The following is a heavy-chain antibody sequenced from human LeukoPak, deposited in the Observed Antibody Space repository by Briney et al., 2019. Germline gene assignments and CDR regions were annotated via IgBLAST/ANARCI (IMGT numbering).Heavy chain of an antibody. CDR1: GGSISSYY. J-gene: IGHJ4*02. CDR3: AKESGGYTSGWYFDY. D-gene: IGHD6-19*01. Sequence: ASETLSLTCTVSGGSISSYYWSWIRQPPGKGLEWIGYIYYSGSTNYNPSLKSRVTISIDTSKNQFSLKLSSVTAADTAVYYCAKESGGYTSGWYFDYWGQGTLVTVSS. CDR2: IYYSGST. V-gene: IGHV4-59*01.